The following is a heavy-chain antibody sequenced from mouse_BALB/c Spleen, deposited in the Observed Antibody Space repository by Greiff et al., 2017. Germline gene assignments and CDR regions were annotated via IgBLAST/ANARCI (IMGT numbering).Heavy chain of an antibody. J-gene: IGHJ4*01. D-gene: IGHD1-1*01. CDR1: GFTFSSYT. CDR2: ISSGGGNT. CDR3: AREGITTVVAPNYYAMDY. V-gene: IGHV5-9*03. Sequence: EVQVVESGGGLVKPGGSLKLSCAASGFTFSSYTMSWVRQTPEKRLEWVATISSGGGNTYYPDSVKGRFTISRDNAKNNLYLQMSSLRSEDTALYYCAREGITTVVAPNYYAMDYWGQGTSVTVSS.